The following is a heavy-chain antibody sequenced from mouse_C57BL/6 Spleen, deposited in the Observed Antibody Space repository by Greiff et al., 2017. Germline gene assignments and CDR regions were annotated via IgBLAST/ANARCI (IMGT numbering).Heavy chain of an antibody. CDR2: IDPETGGT. CDR3: TRGARPAWFAY. V-gene: IGHV1-15*01. CDR1: GYTFTDYE. J-gene: IGHJ3*01. Sequence: VQRVESGAELVRPGASVTLSCKASGYTFTDYEMHWVKQTPVHGLEWIGAIDPETGGTAYNQKFKGKAILTADKSSSTAYMELRSLTSEDSAVYYCTRGARPAWFAYWGQGTLVTVSA.